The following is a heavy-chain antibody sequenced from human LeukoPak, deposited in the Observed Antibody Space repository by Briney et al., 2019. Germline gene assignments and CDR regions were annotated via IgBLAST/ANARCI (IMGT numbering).Heavy chain of an antibody. CDR2: ISGSGGST. J-gene: IGHJ6*03. CDR3: ARLGPVNKDHYIDV. V-gene: IGHV3-23*01. Sequence: QSGGSLRLSCAASGFTFSIYAMSWVRQAPGKGLEWVSAISGSGGSTYYTDSVKGRFTISRDNSKNTLYLQMNSLRAEDTAVYFCARLGPVNKDHYIDVGGKGTTVTISS. D-gene: IGHD7-27*01. CDR1: GFTFSIYA.